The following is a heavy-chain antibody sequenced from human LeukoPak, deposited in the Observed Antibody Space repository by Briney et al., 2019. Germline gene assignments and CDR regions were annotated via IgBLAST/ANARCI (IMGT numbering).Heavy chain of an antibody. CDR1: GFSFSTYN. Sequence: GGSLRLSCAASGFSFSTYNMNWVRQAPGKGLEWVSSISSSSAYIYYADSVKGRFTISRDNAKNSLYLQMNSLRAEDTAVYYCARGYAGNSGGVYYFDYWGPGTLVTVSS. V-gene: IGHV3-21*01. D-gene: IGHD4-23*01. CDR2: ISSSSAYI. CDR3: ARGYAGNSGGVYYFDY. J-gene: IGHJ4*02.